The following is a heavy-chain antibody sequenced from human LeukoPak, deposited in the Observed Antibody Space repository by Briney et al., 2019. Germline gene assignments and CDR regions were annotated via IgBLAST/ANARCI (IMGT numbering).Heavy chain of an antibody. J-gene: IGHJ4*02. CDR3: GKTDIYFNPIDY. V-gene: IGHV4-4*02. D-gene: IGHD3-9*01. Sequence: PSETLSLTCALSGVPISRSEWRIWVRQPPGHGLEWIGEIHRDGRTRYNPSLKSRVTMSMDYSKNQFSLSVTSVTAADTAIYYCGKTDIYFNPIDYWGPGSLVTVSS. CDR1: GVPISRSEW. CDR2: IHRDGRT.